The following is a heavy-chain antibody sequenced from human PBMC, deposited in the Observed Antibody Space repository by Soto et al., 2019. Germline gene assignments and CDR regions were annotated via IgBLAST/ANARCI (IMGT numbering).Heavy chain of an antibody. D-gene: IGHD2-2*03. CDR3: AREFGSGYCSSTSCPKATQDWYFDL. Sequence: QVQLQESGPGLVKPSQTLSLTCTVSGGSISSGGYYWSWIRQHPGKGLEWIGYIYYSGSTYYNPSLKSRVTISVDTRKNQFSLKLSSVTAADTAVYYCAREFGSGYCSSTSCPKATQDWYFDLWGRGTLVTVSS. V-gene: IGHV4-31*03. CDR1: GGSISSGGYY. J-gene: IGHJ2*01. CDR2: IYYSGST.